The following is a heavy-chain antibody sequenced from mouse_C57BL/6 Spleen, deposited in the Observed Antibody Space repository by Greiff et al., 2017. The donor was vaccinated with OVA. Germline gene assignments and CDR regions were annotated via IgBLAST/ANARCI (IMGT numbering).Heavy chain of an antibody. V-gene: IGHV1-62-2*01. Sequence: QVQLQQSGAELVKPGASVKLSCKASGYTFTEYTIHWVKQRSGQGLEWIGWFYPGSGSIKYNEKFKDKATLTADKSSSTVYMELSRLTSEDSAVYFCARPYYYGSSPSYWYFDVWGTGTTVTVSS. CDR3: ARPYYYGSSPSYWYFDV. J-gene: IGHJ1*03. CDR1: GYTFTEYT. D-gene: IGHD1-1*01. CDR2: FYPGSGSI.